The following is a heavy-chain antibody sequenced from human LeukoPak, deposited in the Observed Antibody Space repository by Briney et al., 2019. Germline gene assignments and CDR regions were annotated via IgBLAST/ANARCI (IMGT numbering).Heavy chain of an antibody. CDR2: IFPSDSDT. CDR3: ARVDTAMVAENFDY. V-gene: IGHV5-51*01. J-gene: IGHJ4*02. D-gene: IGHD5-18*01. Sequence: GESLKISCHGSGYAFSSYYIGWVRQMPGKGLEWMGHIFPSDSDTRYSPSFRGQVTISADESTSTAYLQWSSLKASDTAMYYCARVDTAMVAENFDYWGQGTLVTVSS. CDR1: GYAFSSYY.